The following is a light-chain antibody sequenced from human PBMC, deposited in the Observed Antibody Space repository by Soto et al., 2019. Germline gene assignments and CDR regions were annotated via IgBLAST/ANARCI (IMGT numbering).Light chain of an antibody. CDR3: RNCDYPPI. CDR2: DAS. Sequence: DIQMTQSPSSLSASVGDRVTITCQASHDITSYLNWYQHKPGKAPKLLIYDASILEAGVPSRFSGSGSGTDFTFTIRSLQPEDVATYYCRNCDYPPIFGRGTTVDFK. V-gene: IGKV1-33*01. CDR1: HDITSY. J-gene: IGKJ3*01.